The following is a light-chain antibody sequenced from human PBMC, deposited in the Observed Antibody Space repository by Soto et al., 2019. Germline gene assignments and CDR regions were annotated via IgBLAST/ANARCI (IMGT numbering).Light chain of an antibody. J-gene: IGLJ2*01. CDR2: SNN. V-gene: IGLV1-44*01. Sequence: QSVLTQPPSASGTPGQRVTISCSGSSSNIGTNTVNWYQQLPGTAPKLLIFSNNQRPSGVPDRFSGYKSGTSASLAISGLQSEDEADYYCAAWDDGLKGVVFGGGTKLTVL. CDR1: SSNIGTNT. CDR3: AAWDDGLKGVV.